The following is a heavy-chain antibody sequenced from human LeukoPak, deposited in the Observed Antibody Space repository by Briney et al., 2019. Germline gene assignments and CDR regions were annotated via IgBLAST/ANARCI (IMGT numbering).Heavy chain of an antibody. Sequence: GRSLRLSCAASGFTFSSYAMSWVRQAPGKGLEWVSAISGSGGSTYYADSVKGRFTISRDNSKNTLYLQMNSLRAEDTAVYYCSSPPVRRYYEDYWGQGTLVTVSS. D-gene: IGHD3-3*01. CDR3: SSPPVRRYYEDY. CDR1: GFTFSSYA. J-gene: IGHJ4*02. CDR2: ISGSGGST. V-gene: IGHV3-23*01.